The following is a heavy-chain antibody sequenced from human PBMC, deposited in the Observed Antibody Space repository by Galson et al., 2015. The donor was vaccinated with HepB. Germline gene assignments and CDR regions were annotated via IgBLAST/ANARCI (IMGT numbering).Heavy chain of an antibody. J-gene: IGHJ4*02. CDR1: GFSLSTSGVG. V-gene: IGHV2-5*02. CDR3: AHSLYDYVWGSYRSDY. Sequence: PALVTPTPTLTLTCTFSGFSLSTSGVGVGWIRQPPGKALEWLALIYWDDDKSYSPSLKSGLTITKDTYKNQVVLTMTNMDPVDTATYYCAHSLYDYVWGSYRSDYLGQGTLVTVSS. CDR2: IYWDDDK. D-gene: IGHD3-16*02.